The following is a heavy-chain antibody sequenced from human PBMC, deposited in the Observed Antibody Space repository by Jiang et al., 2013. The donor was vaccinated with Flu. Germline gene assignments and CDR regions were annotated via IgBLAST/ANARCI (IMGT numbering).Heavy chain of an antibody. CDR3: ARRDYGDYFLDV. CDR1: GFTFSNYF. Sequence: EVQLLESGAEVKKPGESLKISCKGSGFTFSNYFIAWVRQMPGKGLEWMGIIYPGDSDTRYNPSSQGQVTISADKSFSTAYLQWSTLKASDTATYYCARRDYGDYFLDVWG. CDR2: IYPGDSDT. J-gene: IGHJ6*03. V-gene: IGHV5-51*01. D-gene: IGHD4/OR15-4a*01.